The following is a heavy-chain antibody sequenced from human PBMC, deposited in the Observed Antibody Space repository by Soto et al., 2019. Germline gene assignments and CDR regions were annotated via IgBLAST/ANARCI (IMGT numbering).Heavy chain of an antibody. CDR3: ARGRFGSRWDFGY. Sequence: PSETLSLTCSVYVGSFSGYYWSWIRQPPGKGLEWIGEINHSGSTNYNPSLKSRVTISVDTSKNQFSLKLSSVTAADTAVYYCARGRFGSRWDFGYWGQGPFVTVSS. D-gene: IGHD3-16*01. J-gene: IGHJ4*02. CDR1: VGSFSGYY. CDR2: INHSGST. V-gene: IGHV4-34*01.